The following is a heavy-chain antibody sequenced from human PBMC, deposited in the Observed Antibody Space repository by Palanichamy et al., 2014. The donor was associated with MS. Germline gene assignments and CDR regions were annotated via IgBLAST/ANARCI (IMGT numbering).Heavy chain of an antibody. V-gene: IGHV4-59*08. J-gene: IGHJ4*02. CDR1: GGSISSYY. CDR2: IYYIGST. Sequence: QVQLQESGPGLVKPSATLSLTCTVSGGSISSYYWSWIRQPPGKALEWIGFIYYIGSTYYNPSLNSRVTISVDTSKNQFSLTLSSVTAADTAVYYCARHLPGYFGPGGIDWWGQGTLVTVSS. D-gene: IGHD3-22*01. CDR3: ARHLPGYFGPGGIDW.